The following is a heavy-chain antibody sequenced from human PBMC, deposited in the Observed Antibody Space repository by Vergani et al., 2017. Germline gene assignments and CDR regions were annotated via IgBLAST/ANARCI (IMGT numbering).Heavy chain of an antibody. CDR1: GFTFSSYS. CDR2: ISSSSSTI. D-gene: IGHD2-15*01. CDR3: ASLRGYCSGGSCYPDDY. V-gene: IGHV3-48*04. Sequence: EVQLVESGGGLVQPGGSLRLSCAASGFTFSSYSMNWVRQAPGKGLEWGSYISSSSSTIYYADSVKGRFTISRDNAKNSLYLQMNSLRAEDTAVYYCASLRGYCSGGSCYPDDYWGQGTLVTVSS. J-gene: IGHJ4*02.